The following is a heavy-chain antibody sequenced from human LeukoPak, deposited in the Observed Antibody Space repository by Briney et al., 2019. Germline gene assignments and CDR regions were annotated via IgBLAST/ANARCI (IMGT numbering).Heavy chain of an antibody. V-gene: IGHV1-18*01. CDR3: ARDRGIVGATNWFDP. Sequence: ASVKVSCKSSGYTFTIYGISWVRQAPGQGLEWMGWISAYNGNTNNAQKLQGRVTMTTDTSTSTAYMELRSLRSDDTAVYYCARDRGIVGATNWFDPWGQGTLVTVSS. J-gene: IGHJ5*02. CDR2: ISAYNGNT. D-gene: IGHD1-26*01. CDR1: GYTFTIYG.